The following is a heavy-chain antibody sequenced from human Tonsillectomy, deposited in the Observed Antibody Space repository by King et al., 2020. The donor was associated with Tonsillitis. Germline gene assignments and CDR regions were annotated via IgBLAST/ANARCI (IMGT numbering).Heavy chain of an antibody. D-gene: IGHD6-6*01. Sequence: VQLQESGPGLVKHSETLSLTCTVSGGSISDYYWSLIRQPPGKGLEWIGYIYYSGSTNYIPSLNSRVTMSVDTSKKHFSLRLSSVTASDTAVYYCAMPYSSSFWFFDLWGRGTLVTVSS. V-gene: IGHV4-59*08. CDR3: AMPYSSSFWFFDL. CDR1: GGSISDYY. CDR2: IYYSGST. J-gene: IGHJ2*01.